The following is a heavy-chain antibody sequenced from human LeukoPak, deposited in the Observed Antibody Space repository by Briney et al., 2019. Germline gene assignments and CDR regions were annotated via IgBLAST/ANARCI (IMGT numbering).Heavy chain of an antibody. CDR1: GYSFTSYW. CDR2: IDPSDSYT. J-gene: IGHJ6*04. Sequence: GESLKISWKGSGYSFTSYWISRVRQMPGKGLEWMGRIDPSDSYTNYSPSFQGHVTISADKSISTAYLQWSSLKASDTAMYYCARLNPASMDVWGKGTTVTVSS. CDR3: ARLNPASMDV. V-gene: IGHV5-10-1*01. D-gene: IGHD1-14*01.